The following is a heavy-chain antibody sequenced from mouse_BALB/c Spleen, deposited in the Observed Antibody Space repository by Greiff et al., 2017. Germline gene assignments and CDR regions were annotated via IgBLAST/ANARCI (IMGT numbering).Heavy chain of an antibody. CDR2: IWAGGST. CDR1: GFSLTSYG. D-gene: IGHD6-5*01. J-gene: IGHJ4*01. Sequence: QVQLQQSGPGLVAPSQSLSITCTASGFSLTSYGVHWVRQPPGKGLEWLGVIWAGGSTNYNSALMSRLSISKDNSKSQVFLKMNSLQTDDTAMYYCARIPLSYAMDYWGQGTSVTVSS. CDR3: ARIPLSYAMDY. V-gene: IGHV2-9*02.